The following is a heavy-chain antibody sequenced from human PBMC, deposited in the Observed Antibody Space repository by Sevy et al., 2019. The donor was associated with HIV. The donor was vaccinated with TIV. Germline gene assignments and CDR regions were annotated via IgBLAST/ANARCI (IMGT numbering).Heavy chain of an antibody. CDR2: ISNSGANT. V-gene: IGHV3-23*01. CDR1: GFTFTNYG. D-gene: IGHD6-19*01. CDR3: AKEWTLLSDWYGDCDY. J-gene: IGHJ4*02. Sequence: GGSLRLSCAASGFTFTNYGMHWVRQAPGKGLEWVSGISNSGANTYYADSVRGRFTVSRDNSKNTVYLQLNSLRAEDSAIYYCAKEWTLLSDWYGDCDYWCKGTLVTVSS.